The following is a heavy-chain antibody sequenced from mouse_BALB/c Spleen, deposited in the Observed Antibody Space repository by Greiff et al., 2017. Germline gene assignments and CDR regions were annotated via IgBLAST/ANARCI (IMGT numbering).Heavy chain of an antibody. D-gene: IGHD2-12*01. CDR3: ARECRCTTDGYFDY. V-gene: IGHV5-4*02. CDR1: GFTFSDYY. Sequence: EVMLVESGGGLVKPGGSLKLSCAASGFTFSDYYMYWVRQTPEKRLEWVATISDGGSYTYYPDSVKGRFTISRDNAKNNLYLQMSSLKSEDTAMYYCARECRCTTDGYFDYWGQGTTLTVSS. CDR2: ISDGGSYT. J-gene: IGHJ2*01.